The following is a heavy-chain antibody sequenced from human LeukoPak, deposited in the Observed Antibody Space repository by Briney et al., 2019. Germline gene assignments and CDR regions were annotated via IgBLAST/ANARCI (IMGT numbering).Heavy chain of an antibody. CDR2: IKEDGREK. Sequence: GGSLRLSCAASGFTFSSHSMSWVRQAPGKGLEWVAYIKEDGREKDHVDSVKGGFTISRDNAKNSLYLQMNTLRADDTAVYYCARWRWLQSEFDYWGQGTLVTVSS. J-gene: IGHJ4*02. D-gene: IGHD5-24*01. V-gene: IGHV3-7*01. CDR3: ARWRWLQSEFDY. CDR1: GFTFSSHS.